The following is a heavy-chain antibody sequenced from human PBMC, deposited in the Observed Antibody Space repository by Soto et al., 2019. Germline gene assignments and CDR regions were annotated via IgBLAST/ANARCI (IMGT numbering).Heavy chain of an antibody. CDR1: GFTFSSHA. CDR3: ARDPGYSGCDFDY. V-gene: IGHV3-33*01. Sequence: QVQLVESGGGVVQPGRSLRLSCAASGFTFSSHAMHWVRQAPGKGLEWVAVIWYDGSKKYYADSVTGRFTVARDDSKNTLYLQMNSLRVDDTAVYYCARDPGYSGCDFDYWGQGTLVTVSS. CDR2: IWYDGSKK. J-gene: IGHJ4*02. D-gene: IGHD5-12*01.